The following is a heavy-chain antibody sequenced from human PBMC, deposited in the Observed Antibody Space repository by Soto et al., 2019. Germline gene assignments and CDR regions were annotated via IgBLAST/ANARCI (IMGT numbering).Heavy chain of an antibody. CDR3: ARDSSGSYDVWGASYGMDV. CDR2: IYYSGST. J-gene: IGHJ6*02. Sequence: QVQLQESGPGLVKPSQTLSLTCTVSGGSISRGGNYWSWIRQHPGNGLAWIGYIYYSGSTYYNPSPMNRPTISVDNSKNQFSLKLSSVTAADTAVYYCARDSSGSYDVWGASYGMDVWGQGTTVTVAS. CDR1: GGSISRGGNY. D-gene: IGHD3-10*01. V-gene: IGHV4-31*03.